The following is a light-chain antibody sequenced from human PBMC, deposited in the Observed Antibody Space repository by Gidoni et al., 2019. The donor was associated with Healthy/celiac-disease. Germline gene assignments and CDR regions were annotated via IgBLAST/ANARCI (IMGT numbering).Light chain of an antibody. V-gene: IGLV3-21*02. CDR3: QVWDSDSDHYV. J-gene: IGLJ1*01. Sequence: SYELPQPPSVSVAPGQTARIACGGNKIGIKSVHWYQQKPGQAPVLVVYDESDRPSGIPERFSGSKYGTTATLIITRVEAGDEADYYCQVWDSDSDHYVFGAGTKVTVL. CDR1: KIGIKS. CDR2: DES.